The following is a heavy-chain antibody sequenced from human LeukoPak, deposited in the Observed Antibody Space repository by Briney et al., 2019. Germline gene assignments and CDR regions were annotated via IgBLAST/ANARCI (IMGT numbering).Heavy chain of an antibody. D-gene: IGHD1-26*01. CDR2: INPSGGST. Sequence: ASVKVSCKASGYTFTSYYMHWVRQAPGQGLEWMGIINPSGGSTSYAQKFQGRVTMTRDTSTSTVYMELSSLRSEDTAVYYCATDLPHEELLSYAFDIWGQGTMVTVSS. CDR3: ATDLPHEELLSYAFDI. J-gene: IGHJ3*02. V-gene: IGHV1-46*01. CDR1: GYTFTSYY.